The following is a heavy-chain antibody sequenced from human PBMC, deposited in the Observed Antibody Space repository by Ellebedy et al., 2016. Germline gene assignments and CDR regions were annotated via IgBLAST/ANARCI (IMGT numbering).Heavy chain of an antibody. CDR3: ASGGRRDGYIDY. J-gene: IGHJ4*02. D-gene: IGHD5-24*01. CDR1: GGTFSSYA. V-gene: IGHV1-69*04. Sequence: SVKVSXKASGGTFSSYAISWVRQAPGQGLEWMGRIIPILGIANYAQKFQGRVTITADESTSTAYMELSSLRSEDTAVYYCASGGRRDGYIDYWGQGTLVTVSS. CDR2: IIPILGIA.